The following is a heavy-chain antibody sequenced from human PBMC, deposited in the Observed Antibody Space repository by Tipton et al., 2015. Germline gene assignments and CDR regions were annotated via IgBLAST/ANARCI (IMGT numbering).Heavy chain of an antibody. J-gene: IGHJ4*02. Sequence: QLVQSGAEVKKPGASVRVSCKASGYLFNTYGITWVRQAPGQGLEWMGWISPHSGDTNYGQKFQGRVTMTRDTSMSTAYMELSRLRSDDTAVYYCARNYYHTSGLEYWGQGILVTVSS. D-gene: IGHD3-22*01. CDR3: ARNYYHTSGLEY. CDR1: GYLFNTYG. CDR2: ISPHSGDT. V-gene: IGHV1-2*02.